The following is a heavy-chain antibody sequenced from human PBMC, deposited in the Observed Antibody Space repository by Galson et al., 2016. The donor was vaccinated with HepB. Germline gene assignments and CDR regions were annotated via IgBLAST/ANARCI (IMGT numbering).Heavy chain of an antibody. CDR1: GITLRGYA. V-gene: IGHV3-21*01. J-gene: IGHJ3*02. CDR2: ISRGGTYT. Sequence: SLRLSCAASGITLRGYAMNWVRQAPGKGLDWVSCISRGGTYTYYADSVKGRFTVSRDNAKNSLYLQMNNLRAEDTALYYCARTPGYSGTWYDAFDIWGPGTIVTVSS. D-gene: IGHD6-13*01. CDR3: ARTPGYSGTWYDAFDI.